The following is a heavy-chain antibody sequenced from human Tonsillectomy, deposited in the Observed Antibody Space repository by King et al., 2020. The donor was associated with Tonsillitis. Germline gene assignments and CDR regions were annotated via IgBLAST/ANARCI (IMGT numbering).Heavy chain of an antibody. V-gene: IGHV1-2*02. J-gene: IGHJ5*02. CDR1: GYTFTDDY. Sequence: QLVQSGAEVEKPGASVKVSCKASGYTFTDDYIHWVRQAPGQGLEWMGWINPNSGGTNFAQKFQCRVTMTRDTSISTAYMELSSLTSDDTAVYYCARGKGRTTSSWFDPWGQGTLVTVSS. CDR3: ARGKGRTTSSWFDP. D-gene: IGHD4-17*01. CDR2: INPNSGGT.